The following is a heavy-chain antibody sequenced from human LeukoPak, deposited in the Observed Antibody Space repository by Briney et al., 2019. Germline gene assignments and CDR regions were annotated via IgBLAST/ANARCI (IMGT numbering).Heavy chain of an antibody. J-gene: IGHJ4*02. Sequence: PGGSLRLPCAASGFIFSNYAMSWVRQAPGKGPEWVSGISGGGGATYYADSVKGRFTISRANSKNTVYLQMNSLRVDDTAVYYCAKSVEHSNYRKFHDWGQGTLVTVSS. D-gene: IGHD4-11*01. CDR2: ISGGGGAT. CDR3: AKSVEHSNYRKFHD. CDR1: GFIFSNYA. V-gene: IGHV3-23*01.